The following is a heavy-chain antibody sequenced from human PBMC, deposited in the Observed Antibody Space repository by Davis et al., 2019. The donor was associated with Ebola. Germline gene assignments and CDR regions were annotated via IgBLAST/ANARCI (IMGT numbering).Heavy chain of an antibody. CDR1: GFTFSDYY. J-gene: IGHJ4*02. CDR3: ARVRSNSSD. Sequence: GESLKISCAASGFTFSDYYMSWIRQAPGKGLEWVSYISSSSSTIYYADSVRGRFTISRDNAKNSLYLQMNSLRAEDTAVYYCARVRSNSSDWGQGTLVTVSS. V-gene: IGHV3-11*04. D-gene: IGHD6-13*01. CDR2: ISSSSSTI.